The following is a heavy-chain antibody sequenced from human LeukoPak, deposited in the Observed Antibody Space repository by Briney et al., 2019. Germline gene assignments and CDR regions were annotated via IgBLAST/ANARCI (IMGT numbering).Heavy chain of an antibody. CDR2: ISAYNGNT. V-gene: IGHV1-18*01. CDR1: GYTFTSYG. CDR3: ARETDGGAFDI. Sequence: ASVRVSCKASGYTFTSYGISWVRQAPGQGLEWMGWISAYNGNTNYAQKLQGRVTMTTDTSTSTVYMELRSLRSDDTAVYYCARETDGGAFDIWGQGTMVTVSS. D-gene: IGHD3-10*01. J-gene: IGHJ3*02.